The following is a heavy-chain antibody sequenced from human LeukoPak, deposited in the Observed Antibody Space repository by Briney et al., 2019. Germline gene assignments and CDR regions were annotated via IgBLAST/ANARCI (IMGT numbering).Heavy chain of an antibody. Sequence: GGSLRLSCAASGFTFNNYAMSWVRQAPGKGLEWVSVISGSGGSTDYADSVKGRFTISRDNSKNTLYLQMNSLRAEDTAVYYCAKGGSTYYYDSSGYMWGQGTLVTVSS. J-gene: IGHJ4*02. CDR3: AKGGSTYYYDSSGYM. D-gene: IGHD3-22*01. V-gene: IGHV3-23*01. CDR2: ISGSGGST. CDR1: GFTFNNYA.